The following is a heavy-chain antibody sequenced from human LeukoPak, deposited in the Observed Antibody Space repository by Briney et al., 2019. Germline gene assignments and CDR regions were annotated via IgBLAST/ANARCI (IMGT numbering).Heavy chain of an antibody. J-gene: IGHJ4*02. Sequence: XGSLRLSCAASGFTFSSYWMGWVRQAPGKGLEWVANIKQDGSEKYYVDSVKGRFTISRDNAKNSLYLQMNSLRAEDTAVYYCARDWGIAVAGRGEKDYWGQGTLVTVSS. CDR1: GFTFSSYW. CDR2: IKQDGSEK. V-gene: IGHV3-7*01. CDR3: ARDWGIAVAGRGEKDY. D-gene: IGHD6-19*01.